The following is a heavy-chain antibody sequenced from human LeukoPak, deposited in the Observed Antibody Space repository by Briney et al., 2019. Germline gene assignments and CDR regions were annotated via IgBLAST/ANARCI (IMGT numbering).Heavy chain of an antibody. Sequence: PGGSLRLSCAASGFTVSSNYMNWVRQAPGKGLEWVSVIYTGGSSSYADSVKGRFTISRDSSKNTLYFQMNSLRAEGTAVYYCARETGGNSFDYWGQGTLVTVSS. CDR3: ARETGGNSFDY. CDR1: GFTVSSNY. V-gene: IGHV3-53*01. CDR2: IYTGGSS. D-gene: IGHD4-23*01. J-gene: IGHJ4*02.